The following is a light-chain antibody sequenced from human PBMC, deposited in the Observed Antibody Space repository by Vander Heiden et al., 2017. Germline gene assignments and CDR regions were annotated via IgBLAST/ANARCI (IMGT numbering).Light chain of an antibody. CDR2: GKN. V-gene: IGLV3-19*01. J-gene: IGLJ2*01. CDR3: NSRDSSGNPHVV. Sequence: SSALTQVPAPPAASGQTARITCQGDSLRSYYASWYQQKPGPAPVLVIYGKNNRPSGIPDRFSGSSSGNTASLTITGAQAEDEADYYCNSRDSSGNPHVVFGGGTKLTVL. CDR1: SLRSYY.